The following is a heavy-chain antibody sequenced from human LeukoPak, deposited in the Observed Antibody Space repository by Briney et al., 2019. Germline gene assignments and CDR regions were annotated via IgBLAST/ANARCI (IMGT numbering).Heavy chain of an antibody. CDR2: ISSSGSSV. CDR1: GFTFSSYE. Sequence: GGSLRLSCAASGFTFSSYEMNWVRQAPGEGLEWISYISSSGSSVKYTDSVKGRFTISRDNAKNSLYLQMDSLRAEDTAIYYCTTDHVGATVEFDSWGQGTLVTVSS. CDR3: TTDHVGATVEFDS. V-gene: IGHV3-48*03. J-gene: IGHJ4*02. D-gene: IGHD1-26*01.